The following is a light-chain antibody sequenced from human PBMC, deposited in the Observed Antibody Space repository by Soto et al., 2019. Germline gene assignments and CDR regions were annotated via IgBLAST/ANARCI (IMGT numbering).Light chain of an antibody. CDR1: QSISFY. CDR2: DAS. V-gene: IGKV3-20*01. J-gene: IGKJ1*01. Sequence: EIVMTQSPATLSLSPGERATLSCRASQSISFYLAWYQHKPGQAPRLLIYDASSRATGIPDRFSGSGSGTDFTLTISRLEPEDFAVYYCQQYGSSPTWTFGQGTKVDIK. CDR3: QQYGSSPTWT.